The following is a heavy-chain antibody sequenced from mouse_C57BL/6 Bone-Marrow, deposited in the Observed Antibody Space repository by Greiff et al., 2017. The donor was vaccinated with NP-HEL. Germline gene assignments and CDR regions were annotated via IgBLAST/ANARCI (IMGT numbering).Heavy chain of an antibody. D-gene: IGHD1-1*01. CDR1: GFNIKDDY. V-gene: IGHV14-4*01. J-gene: IGHJ4*01. CDR2: IYPENGDT. CDR3: TTGGSIPYAMDY. Sequence: VQLQQSGAELVRPGASVKLSCTVSGFNIKDDYMHWVKQRPEQGLEWIGWIYPENGDTEYASKFQGKATITADTSSNTAYLQLSSLTSEDAAVYYCTTGGSIPYAMDYWGQGTSVTVSS.